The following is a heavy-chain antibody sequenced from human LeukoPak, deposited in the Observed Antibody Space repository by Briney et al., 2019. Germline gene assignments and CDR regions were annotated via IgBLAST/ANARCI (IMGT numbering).Heavy chain of an antibody. CDR2: INPNSGGT. D-gene: IGHD1-26*01. CDR1: GYTFTGYY. CDR3: ARVPVGATGGDY. V-gene: IGHV1-2*02. J-gene: IGHJ4*02. Sequence: ASVSVSRTASGYTFTGYYMHWVRLAPGPGLERMGWINPNSGGTNYAQKFQGRVTMTRDTSISTAYMELSRLRSDDTAVYYCARVPVGATGGDYWGQGTLVTVSS.